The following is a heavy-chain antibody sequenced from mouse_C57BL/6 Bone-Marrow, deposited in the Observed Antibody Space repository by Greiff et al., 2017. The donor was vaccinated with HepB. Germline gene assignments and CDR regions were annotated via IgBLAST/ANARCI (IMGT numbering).Heavy chain of an antibody. CDR2: IYPGDGDT. CDR3: ARFYERWYFDV. Sequence: VKLQESGPELVKPGASVKISCKASGYAFSSSWMNWVKQRPGKGLEWIGRIYPGDGDTNYNGKFKGKATLTADKSSSTAYMQLSSLTSEDSAVYFCARFYERWYFDVWGTGTTVTVSS. D-gene: IGHD2-3*01. CDR1: GYAFSSSW. V-gene: IGHV1-82*01. J-gene: IGHJ1*03.